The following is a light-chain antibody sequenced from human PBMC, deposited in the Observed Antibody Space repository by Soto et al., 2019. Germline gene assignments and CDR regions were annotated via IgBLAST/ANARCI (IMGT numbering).Light chain of an antibody. J-gene: IGKJ4*01. V-gene: IGKV3-11*01. CDR3: QQYGGSPPGVT. CDR2: DAS. Sequence: EIVLTQSPATLSLSPGERATLSCRATENLRTFLAWYQQKAGQAPRLLIYDASNRATGIPDRFSGSGSGTDFTLTISNLEPEDSAVYYCQQYGGSPPGVTFGGGTKVEIK. CDR1: ENLRTF.